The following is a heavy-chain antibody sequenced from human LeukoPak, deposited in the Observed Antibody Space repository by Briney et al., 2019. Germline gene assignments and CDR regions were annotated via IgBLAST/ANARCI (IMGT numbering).Heavy chain of an antibody. Sequence: GGSLRLSCAASGFTFSDYNMHWVRQAPGKGLEWVAVISYDGSNKYYADSVKGRFTISRDNSKNTLYLQMDSPGAEDTAVYYCAKAFSSAYDYGPTDSWGQGTLVTVSS. V-gene: IGHV3-30*18. J-gene: IGHJ5*02. CDR1: GFTFSDYN. CDR3: AKAFSSAYDYGPTDS. D-gene: IGHD4/OR15-4a*01. CDR2: ISYDGSNK.